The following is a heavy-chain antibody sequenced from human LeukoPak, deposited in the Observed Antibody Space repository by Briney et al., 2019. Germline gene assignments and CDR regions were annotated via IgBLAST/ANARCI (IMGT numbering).Heavy chain of an antibody. J-gene: IGHJ4*02. CDR2: IFHSGNS. V-gene: IGHV4-38-2*01. D-gene: IGHD4-17*01. CDR1: SYSISSGSY. Sequence: SETLSLTCAVSSYSISSGSYWGWIRPPPGKGLEWVGSIFHSGNSYYNPSLKSRLTMSVDTSKNQFSLKLTSVTSADTALYYCARVTYVDDMLYQYFDYWGQGTLVTVSS. CDR3: ARVTYVDDMLYQYFDY.